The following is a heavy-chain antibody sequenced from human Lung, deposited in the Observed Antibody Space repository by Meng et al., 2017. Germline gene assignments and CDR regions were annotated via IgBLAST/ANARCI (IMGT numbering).Heavy chain of an antibody. J-gene: IGHJ4*02. D-gene: IGHD2-21*01. V-gene: IGHV1-2*06. Sequence: QVQLVQSGAEGKKPGASGKVSCKASGYTFTAYYIHWVRQAPGQGLEWMGRINPNSGGTNFAQKFQGRVIMTRDTSISTAYMELSSLGFDDTAVYYCAKALGWGSSPDYWGQGILVTVSS. CDR1: GYTFTAYY. CDR3: AKALGWGSSPDY. CDR2: INPNSGGT.